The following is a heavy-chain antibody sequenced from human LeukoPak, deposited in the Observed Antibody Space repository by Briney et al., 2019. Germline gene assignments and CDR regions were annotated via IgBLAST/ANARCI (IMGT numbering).Heavy chain of an antibody. CDR3: AREGRQDYVYFDF. J-gene: IGHJ4*02. CDR1: GGSISSSSYY. V-gene: IGHV4-39*07. Sequence: SETLSLTCTVSGGSISSSSYYWGWIRQPPGKGLEWIGSIYYSGSTYYNPSLKSRVTISVDTSKNQFSLRLTSVTAADTAVFYCAREGRQDYVYFDFWGQGSLVTVSS. CDR2: IYYSGST. D-gene: IGHD4-17*01.